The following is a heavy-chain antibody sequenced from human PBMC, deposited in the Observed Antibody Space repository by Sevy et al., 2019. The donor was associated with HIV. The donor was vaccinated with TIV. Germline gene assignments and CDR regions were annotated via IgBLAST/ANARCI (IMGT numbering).Heavy chain of an antibody. CDR2: ISYDGSNK. D-gene: IGHD6-6*01. J-gene: IGHJ6*02. V-gene: IGHV3-30-3*01. CDR3: ARDRSSSSSWGYYYYGMDV. Sequence: GGSLRLSCAASGFTFSSYAMHWVRQAPGNGLEWVAVISYDGSNKYYADSVKGRFTISRDNSKNTLYLQMNSLRAEDTAVYYCARDRSSSSSWGYYYYGMDVWGQGTTVTVSS. CDR1: GFTFSSYA.